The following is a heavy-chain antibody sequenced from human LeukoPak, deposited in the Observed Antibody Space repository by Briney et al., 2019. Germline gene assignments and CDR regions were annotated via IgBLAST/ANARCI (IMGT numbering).Heavy chain of an antibody. CDR1: GGSIRSSYYY. CDR2: IYDSGST. Sequence: PSETLSLTCTVSGGSIRSSYYYWGWIRQPPGTGLEWIGSIYDSGSTYYNPSLKSRVTISVDTSKNQFSLKLSSVTAADTAVYYCARDASYGGYYYGMDVWGQGTTVTVSS. D-gene: IGHD4-23*01. J-gene: IGHJ6*02. CDR3: ARDASYGGYYYGMDV. V-gene: IGHV4-39*07.